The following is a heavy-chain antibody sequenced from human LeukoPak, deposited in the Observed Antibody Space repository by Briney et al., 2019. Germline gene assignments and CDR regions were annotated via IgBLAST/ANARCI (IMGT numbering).Heavy chain of an antibody. J-gene: IGHJ4*02. CDR3: VKEYHSRGFGAYFDY. V-gene: IGHV3-30*18. CDR2: ISSDGSIK. CDR1: KFTFSHYG. D-gene: IGHD3-3*01. Sequence: GGSLRLSCTASKFTFSHYGMQWVRQAPGKGLEWVTVISSDGSIKVYADSVKGRFTLSRDNSINTVDLQMNSLRAEDTAVYYCVKEYHSRGFGAYFDYWGQGTLVTVSS.